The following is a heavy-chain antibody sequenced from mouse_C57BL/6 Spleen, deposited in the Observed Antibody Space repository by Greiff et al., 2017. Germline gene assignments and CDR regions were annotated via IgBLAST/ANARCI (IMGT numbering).Heavy chain of an antibody. J-gene: IGHJ3*01. CDR3: TRGGYDYDPFAY. CDR1: GFTVSSYA. D-gene: IGHD2-4*01. V-gene: IGHV5-9-1*02. Sequence: EVQRVESGEGLVKPGGSLKLSCAASGFTVSSYAMSWVRQTPEKRLEWVAYISSGGDYIYYADTVKGRFTISRDNARNTLYLQMSSLKSEDTAMYYCTRGGYDYDPFAYWGQGTLVTVSA. CDR2: ISSGGDYI.